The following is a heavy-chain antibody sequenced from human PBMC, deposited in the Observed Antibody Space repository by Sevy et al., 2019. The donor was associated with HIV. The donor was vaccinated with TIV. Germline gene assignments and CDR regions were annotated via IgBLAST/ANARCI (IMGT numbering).Heavy chain of an antibody. Sequence: GGSLRLSCAASGFTFSTSGMNWVRLAPGKGLEWVSSLSSSSTYISYADSVKGRFTISRDNAKSSLYLQMNSLRAEDTAVYYCGRAPRDWGQGTLVTVSS. J-gene: IGHJ4*02. CDR2: LSSSSTYI. V-gene: IGHV3-21*06. CDR1: GFTFSTSG. CDR3: GRAPRD.